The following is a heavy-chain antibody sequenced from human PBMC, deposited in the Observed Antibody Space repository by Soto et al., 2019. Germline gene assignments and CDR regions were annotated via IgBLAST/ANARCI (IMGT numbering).Heavy chain of an antibody. CDR1: GDKVTSYW. V-gene: IGHV5-51*01. D-gene: IGHD4-17*01. J-gene: IGHJ5*02. CDR3: VRHDYGENWFDP. Sequence: VEALPLSYKGSGDKVTSYWRGRVLQIRGKGLEWMGIIYPGDSDTRYSPSFQGQVTISADKSISTAYLQWSSLKASDTAMYYCVRHDYGENWFDPWGQGTLVTVSS. CDR2: IYPGDSDT.